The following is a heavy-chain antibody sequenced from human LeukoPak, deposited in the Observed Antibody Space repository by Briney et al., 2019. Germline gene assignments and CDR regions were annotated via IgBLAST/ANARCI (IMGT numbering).Heavy chain of an antibody. CDR1: GFTFSRYA. CDR3: DRYGSGRMNWFDP. CDR2: ISGSGGST. V-gene: IGHV3-23*01. D-gene: IGHD3-10*01. Sequence: GGSLRLSCAASGFTFSRYAMSWVRQAPGKGLEWGSAISGSGGSTYYADSVRGRFTISRDNSKNTLYLQMNSLRAEDTAVYYCDRYGSGRMNWFDPWGQGTLVTVSS. J-gene: IGHJ5*02.